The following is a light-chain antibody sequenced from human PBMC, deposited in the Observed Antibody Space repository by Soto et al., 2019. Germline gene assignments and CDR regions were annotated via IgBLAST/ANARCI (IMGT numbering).Light chain of an antibody. CDR3: QQYGSSGT. Sequence: EIVLTQSPGTLSLSPGERATLSCRASQSVSNNYLAWYQQKPGQAPRLLIYGASNRATGIPDRFSGSGSGTDFTLTISRLEPEDVAVYYCQQYGSSGTFGQGT. CDR2: GAS. CDR1: QSVSNNY. V-gene: IGKV3-20*01. J-gene: IGKJ1*01.